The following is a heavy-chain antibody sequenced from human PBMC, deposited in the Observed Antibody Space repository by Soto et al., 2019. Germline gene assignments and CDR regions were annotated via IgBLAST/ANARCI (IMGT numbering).Heavy chain of an antibody. Sequence: SETLSLTCTVSGVSVSSGDYYWSWIRQPPGKGLEWIGYVYHTGSTNYNPSLKGRVTISVDTSKNQFSLQLNSVTAADTALYSCASMNILAGHAFDSWGKGTMV. D-gene: IGHD3-9*01. CDR2: VYHTGST. CDR3: ASMNILAGHAFDS. J-gene: IGHJ3*01. V-gene: IGHV4-61*08. CDR1: GVSVSSGDYY.